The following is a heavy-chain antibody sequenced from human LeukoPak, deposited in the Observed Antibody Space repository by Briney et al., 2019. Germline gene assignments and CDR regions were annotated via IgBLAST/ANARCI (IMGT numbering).Heavy chain of an antibody. V-gene: IGHV1-46*01. CDR2: INPSGNST. Sequence: ASVKVSCKASGYTFTNYYMHWVRQAPGQGLEWMGIINPSGNSTRYEQKFQDRVTMTRETSTRTVYMELSSLRSEDTAVYYCARGYGSTYRIDYCGQGTLVTVSS. J-gene: IGHJ4*02. CDR3: ARGYGSTYRIDY. D-gene: IGHD2-2*01. CDR1: GYTFTNYY.